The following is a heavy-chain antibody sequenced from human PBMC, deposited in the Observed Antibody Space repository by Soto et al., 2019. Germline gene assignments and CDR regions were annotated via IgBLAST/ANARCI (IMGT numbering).Heavy chain of an antibody. CDR2: ISTYSGDT. CDR1: GYTFTSFG. D-gene: IGHD3-10*01. Sequence: QVQLVQSGAEVKKPGASVKVSCKASGYTFTSFGISWVRQAPGQGLEWMGWISTYSGDTHYAQKFQGRVTMTTETSTTTAFMELGSLESDDTAEYYCGRDLRGSGSYLYWGQGSLVTVSS. CDR3: GRDLRGSGSYLY. J-gene: IGHJ4*02. V-gene: IGHV1-18*01.